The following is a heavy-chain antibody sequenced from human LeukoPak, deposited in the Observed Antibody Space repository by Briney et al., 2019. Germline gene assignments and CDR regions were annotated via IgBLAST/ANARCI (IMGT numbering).Heavy chain of an antibody. CDR3: ARHYYDSSGSHFDC. CDR1: GFTFGIYW. J-gene: IGHJ4*02. V-gene: IGHV3-7*01. CDR2: IKQDGSEK. Sequence: GGSLRLSCAASGFTFGIYWMSWVRQAPGKGLEWVANIKQDGSEKYYVDSVKGRFTISRDNAKNSLYLQMNSLRAEDTAVYYCARHYYDSSGSHFDCWGQGTLVTVSS. D-gene: IGHD3-22*01.